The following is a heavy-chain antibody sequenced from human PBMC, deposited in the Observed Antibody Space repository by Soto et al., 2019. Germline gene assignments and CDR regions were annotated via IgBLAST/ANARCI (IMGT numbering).Heavy chain of an antibody. CDR1: GFTFSNYD. V-gene: IGHV3-13*01. CDR2: ITTAGDT. Sequence: SLRLSCAASGFTFSNYDMHWVRQVTGKGLEWVSGITTAGDTNYADSVKGRFTISRDNAKNSLYLQMNSLRAADTAVYYCAASCVGCGGFNYYGMDVWGQGTTVTVSS. CDR3: AASCVGCGGFNYYGMDV. J-gene: IGHJ6*02. D-gene: IGHD2-21*01.